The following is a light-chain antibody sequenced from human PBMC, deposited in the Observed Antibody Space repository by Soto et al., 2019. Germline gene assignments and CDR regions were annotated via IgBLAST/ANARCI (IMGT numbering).Light chain of an antibody. CDR3: QQYGSSPRT. V-gene: IGKV3-20*01. CDR2: XSX. CDR1: QSFSSSY. Sequence: EIVLTQSPGTLSLSPGERATLSCRASQSFSSSYLALYQQKPGQXXXXLXXXSXIRAAGIPDRFSGSGSGTDFTLTISRLEPEDFAVYYCQQYGSSPRTFGQGTKVDIK. J-gene: IGKJ1*01.